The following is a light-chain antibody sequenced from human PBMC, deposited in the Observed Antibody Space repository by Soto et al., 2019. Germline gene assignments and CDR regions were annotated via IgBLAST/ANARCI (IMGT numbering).Light chain of an antibody. CDR3: QLYGSSRHT. Sequence: EIVLTQSPGTLSLSPGERATLSCGASQSVSNLAWYQQRPGQAPRLLIYGASNRAIGIPDRFSGSGSGTDFTLTISRLEPEDLAVYYCQLYGSSRHTFGQGTKLEIK. V-gene: IGKV3-20*01. CDR1: QSVSN. CDR2: GAS. J-gene: IGKJ2*01.